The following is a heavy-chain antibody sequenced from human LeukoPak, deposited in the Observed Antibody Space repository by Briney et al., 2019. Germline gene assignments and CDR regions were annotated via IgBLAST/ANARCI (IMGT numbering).Heavy chain of an antibody. CDR1: GGSFSGYY. J-gene: IGHJ4*02. CDR2: INHSGST. D-gene: IGHD3-16*02. V-gene: IGHV4-34*01. Sequence: ASETLSLTCAVYGGSFSGYYWSWIRQPPGKGLEWIGEINHSGSTNYNPSLKSRVTISVDTSKNQFSLKLSSVTAADTAVYYCARGGEDYDYVWGSYRQDHYFDYWGQGTLVTVSS. CDR3: ARGGEDYDYVWGSYRQDHYFDY.